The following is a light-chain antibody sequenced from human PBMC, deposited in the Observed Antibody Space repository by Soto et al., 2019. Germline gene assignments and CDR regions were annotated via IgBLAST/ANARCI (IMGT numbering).Light chain of an antibody. Sequence: QSALTQPASVSGSPGQSITISCTGSSSDVGGYNYVSWYQHYPGKAPKLIIYDVNNRPSGVSNRFSGSKSGITASLTISGLQAEDEADYYCSSYTIISTYVFGTGTKVTVL. CDR3: SSYTIISTYV. V-gene: IGLV2-14*03. J-gene: IGLJ1*01. CDR2: DVN. CDR1: SSDVGGYNY.